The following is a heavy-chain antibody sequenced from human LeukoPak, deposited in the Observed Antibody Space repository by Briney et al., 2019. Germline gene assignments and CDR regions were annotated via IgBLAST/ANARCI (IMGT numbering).Heavy chain of an antibody. D-gene: IGHD3-10*01. Sequence: SVKVSCKASGHTFSSYAISWVRQAPGQGLEWMGGIIPIFGTANYAQKFQGRVTITADESTSPAYMELSSLRSEDTAVYYCARDYYGSGSYYNYYYYYYMDVWGKGTTVTVSS. V-gene: IGHV1-69*13. CDR2: IIPIFGTA. J-gene: IGHJ6*03. CDR1: GHTFSSYA. CDR3: ARDYYGSGSYYNYYYYYYMDV.